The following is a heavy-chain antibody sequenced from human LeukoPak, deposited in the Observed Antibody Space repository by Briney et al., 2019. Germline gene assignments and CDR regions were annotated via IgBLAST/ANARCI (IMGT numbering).Heavy chain of an antibody. Sequence: GGSLGLSCAASGFSFSSNGMSWVRQAPGKGLEWVSGITGGSTYYADPVKGRFTISRDNSKNTLYMQMNSLRAEDTAVYYCARGTINIDYWGQGTLVTVSS. CDR3: ARGTINIDY. V-gene: IGHV3-23*01. CDR2: ITGGST. J-gene: IGHJ4*02. CDR1: GFSFSSNG.